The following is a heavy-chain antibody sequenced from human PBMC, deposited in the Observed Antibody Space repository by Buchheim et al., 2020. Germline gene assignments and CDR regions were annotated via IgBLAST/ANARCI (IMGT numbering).Heavy chain of an antibody. CDR2: ISGSGGST. Sequence: EVQLLESGGGLVQPGGSLRLSCAASGFTFSSYAMSWVRQAPGKGLEWVSAISGSGGSTYYADSVKGRFTISRANFKTPLYLQMNSLRAEDKAVYYCAKDPYYGGNSVQWIDYWGQGTL. J-gene: IGHJ4*02. D-gene: IGHD4-23*01. V-gene: IGHV3-23*01. CDR1: GFTFSSYA. CDR3: AKDPYYGGNSVQWIDY.